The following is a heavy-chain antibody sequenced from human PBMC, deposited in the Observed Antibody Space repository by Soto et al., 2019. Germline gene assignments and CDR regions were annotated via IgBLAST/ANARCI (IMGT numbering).Heavy chain of an antibody. CDR1: GYTFTANY. Sequence: QVQLVHSGAEVKDPGASVKVSCRPSGYTFTANYIHWVRQAPGQGLEWMGWMSTSSGCTRFAEKFQGRVTLTRDTSISTAYMELTTLTLDDTAVYYCARGFGSSWFDYWGQGTLVAVSS. D-gene: IGHD3-10*01. V-gene: IGHV1-2*02. CDR3: ARGFGSSWFDY. J-gene: IGHJ4*02. CDR2: MSTSSGCT.